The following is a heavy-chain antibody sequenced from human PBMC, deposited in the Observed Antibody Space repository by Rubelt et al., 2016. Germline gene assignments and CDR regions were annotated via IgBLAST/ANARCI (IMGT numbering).Heavy chain of an antibody. J-gene: IGHJ6*02. V-gene: IGHV4-61*01. CDR1: GGSVSSGSYY. Sequence: QVQLQESGPGLVKPSETLSLTCTVSGGSVSSGSYYWSWIRQPPGKGLEWIGYIYYSGSTNYNPSLKSRFTISVDTSKNQFSLKLSSVTAADTAVYYCARCSSSRDLGYGMDVWGQGTTVTVSS. CDR3: ARCSSSRDLGYGMDV. D-gene: IGHD6-6*01. CDR2: IYYSGST.